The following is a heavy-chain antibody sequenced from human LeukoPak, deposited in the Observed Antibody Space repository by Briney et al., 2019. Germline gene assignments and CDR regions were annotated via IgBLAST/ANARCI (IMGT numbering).Heavy chain of an antibody. J-gene: IGHJ4*02. CDR3: AREVFWGSYRHFDY. V-gene: IGHV3-48*03. CDR1: GFTFSSYE. Sequence: QAGGSLRLSCAASGFTFSSYEMNWVRQAPGKGLEWVSYISSSGSTIYYADSVKGRFTISRDNAKNSLYLQMNSLRAEDTAVYYCAREVFWGSYRHFDYWGQGTLVTVSS. D-gene: IGHD3-16*02. CDR2: ISSSGSTI.